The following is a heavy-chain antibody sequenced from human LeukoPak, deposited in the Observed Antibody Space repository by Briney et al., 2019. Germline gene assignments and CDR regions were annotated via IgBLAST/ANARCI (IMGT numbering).Heavy chain of an antibody. CDR1: GYSFTDYY. CDR3: ARADRLDGSPYLIGP. V-gene: IGHV1-2*02. J-gene: IGHJ5*02. Sequence: ASVKVSCKTSGYSFTDYYMHWVRQAPGQGLEWMGWINPNSGGTSTAQKFQGRITMTRDTSITTVYMEVSWLTSDDTAIYYCARADRLDGSPYLIGPWGQETLVTGSS. CDR2: INPNSGGT. D-gene: IGHD1-26*01.